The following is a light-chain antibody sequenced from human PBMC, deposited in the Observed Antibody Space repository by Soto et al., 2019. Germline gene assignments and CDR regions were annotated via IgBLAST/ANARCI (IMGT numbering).Light chain of an antibody. CDR3: SSYSSSTTHVA. Sequence: QSALTQPASVSGSPGRSVTISCTGTSTDVGDFNYVSWYQHLPGRAPKLIIYDVTNRPSGISYRFSASKSGRTASLTISGLQAEDEGDYYCSSYSSSTTHVAFGGGTKLTVL. J-gene: IGLJ2*01. CDR1: STDVGDFNY. CDR2: DVT. V-gene: IGLV2-14*03.